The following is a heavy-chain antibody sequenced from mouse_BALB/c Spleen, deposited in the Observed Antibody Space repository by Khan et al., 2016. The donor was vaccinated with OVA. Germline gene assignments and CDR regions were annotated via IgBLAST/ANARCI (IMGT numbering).Heavy chain of an antibody. V-gene: IGHV3-2*02. D-gene: IGHD2-1*01. CDR2: ISHSGSP. CDR3: AREDGNYGYDAMDY. CDR1: GYSITSDYA. Sequence: VQLKQSGPGLVKPSQSLSLTCTVTGYSITSDYAWNWIRQFPGNKLEWMGYISHSGSPSYNSSFPSRISITRATSKHPFFLPLNSGITVDTAIYYCAREDGNYGYDAMDYWGQGTSVTVSS. J-gene: IGHJ4*01.